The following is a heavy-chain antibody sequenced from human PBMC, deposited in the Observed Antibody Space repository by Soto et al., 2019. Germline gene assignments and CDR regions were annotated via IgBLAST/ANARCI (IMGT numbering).Heavy chain of an antibody. V-gene: IGHV1-2*02. Sequence: XSVKVSCKASGYTFTGYYSHWGREAPGQGLEWMGWINPQTGGTSYAQKFQGRVTLSRDTSINTAYLELSRLTFDDAAVYFCARERYQVISDGMDVWGQGTTVPVSS. CDR2: INPQTGGT. D-gene: IGHD2-2*01. CDR1: GYTFTGYY. J-gene: IGHJ6*02. CDR3: ARERYQVISDGMDV.